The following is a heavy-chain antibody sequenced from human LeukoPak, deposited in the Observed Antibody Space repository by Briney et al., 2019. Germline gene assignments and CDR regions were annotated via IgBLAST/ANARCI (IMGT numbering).Heavy chain of an antibody. CDR3: ARHSRSMVRGRGADY. CDR1: GGSFRGYY. V-gene: IGHV4-34*01. D-gene: IGHD3-10*01. Sequence: SETLSLTCAVYGGSFRGYYWSWIRQPPGKGLEWIGEINHSGSTYYNPSLKSRVTISVDTSKNQFSLKLSSVTAADTAVYYCARHSRSMVRGRGADYWGQGTLVTVSS. CDR2: INHSGST. J-gene: IGHJ4*02.